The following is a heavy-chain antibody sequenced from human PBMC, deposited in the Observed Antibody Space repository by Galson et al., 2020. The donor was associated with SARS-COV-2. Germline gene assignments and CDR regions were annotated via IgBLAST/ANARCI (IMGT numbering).Heavy chain of an antibody. D-gene: IGHD3-10*01. CDR1: GGSISSYY. CDR3: ARDSISMVGVVIQYYDAMGF. CDR2: IYYTGST. Sequence: ETSETLSLTCTVSGGSISSYYWTWIRQPPGKGLEWIGFIYYTGSTNYSPSLRSRVTISVDTSKNPFSLKQCSVTAADTAVYYCARDSISMVGVVIQYYDAMGFWGQGTTVTVSS. J-gene: IGHJ6*02. V-gene: IGHV4-59*01.